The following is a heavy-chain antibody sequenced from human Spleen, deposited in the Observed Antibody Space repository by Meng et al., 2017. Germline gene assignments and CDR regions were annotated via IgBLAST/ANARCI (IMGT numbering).Heavy chain of an antibody. CDR1: GGSISSGGYY. CDR3: AVTSYATVLDY. D-gene: IGHD2-21*02. V-gene: IGHV4-31*03. CDR2: IYYSGST. Sequence: SETLSLTCTVSGGSISSGGYYWSWIRQHPGKGLEWIGYIYYSGSTYYNPSLKSRVTISVDTSKNQFSLKLSSVTAADTAVYYCAVTSYATVLDYWGQGTLVTVSS. J-gene: IGHJ4*02.